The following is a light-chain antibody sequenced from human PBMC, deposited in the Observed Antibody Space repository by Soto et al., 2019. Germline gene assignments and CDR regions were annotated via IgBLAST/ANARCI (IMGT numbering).Light chain of an antibody. J-gene: IGKJ1*01. Sequence: DIQMTQSPSTLSASVGDRVTITCRASQSASTFLTWYQQKPGQAPKLLIYDASTLQSGVPSRFSASGSGTEFALTISSLQPDDFAVYYCQQNNRYAVTFGRGTKVDIK. CDR2: DAS. CDR1: QSASTF. CDR3: QQNNRYAVT. V-gene: IGKV1-5*01.